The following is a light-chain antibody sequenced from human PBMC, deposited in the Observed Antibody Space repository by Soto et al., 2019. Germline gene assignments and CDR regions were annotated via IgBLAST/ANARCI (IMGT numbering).Light chain of an antibody. Sequence: QSALTQPASVSGSPGQSITIACTGSSSDVGAYNYVSWYQQHPGKAPRLMIYEVTNRPSGVSNRFSGSKSGNTAFLPISGLRAEDEADYYCSSYTSGSTLVVFGGGTKLTVL. CDR3: SSYTSGSTLVV. CDR2: EVT. CDR1: SSDVGAYNY. J-gene: IGLJ2*01. V-gene: IGLV2-14*01.